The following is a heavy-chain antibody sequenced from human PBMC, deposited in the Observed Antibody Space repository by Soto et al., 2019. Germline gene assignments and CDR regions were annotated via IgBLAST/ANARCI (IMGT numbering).Heavy chain of an antibody. Sequence: EVQLVESGGGLVKPGGSLRLSCAASGFTFSSYSMNWVRQAPGKGLEWVSSISRSSSYIYYADSVKGRFTISRDNAKNSLYLQLNSLRAEDTAVYYCARVGGQLAPGFDYWGQGTLVTVSS. CDR2: ISRSSSYI. CDR3: ARVGGQLAPGFDY. CDR1: GFTFSSYS. V-gene: IGHV3-21*01. D-gene: IGHD6-6*01. J-gene: IGHJ4*02.